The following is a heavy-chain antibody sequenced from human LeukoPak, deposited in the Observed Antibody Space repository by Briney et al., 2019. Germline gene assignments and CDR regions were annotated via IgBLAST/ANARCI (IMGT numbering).Heavy chain of an antibody. CDR1: GFTFSSYA. CDR2: VSGSGGST. Sequence: PGGSLRLSCAASGFTFSSYAMSWVRQAPGKGLAWVSAVSGSGGSTYYADSAQGRFTISRNHSKDPLYLQVNSLGAGGTAVVFFAKDQDDILTGYYSPWGQGTLVTVSS. J-gene: IGHJ5*02. V-gene: IGHV3-23*01. D-gene: IGHD3-9*01. CDR3: AKDQDDILTGYYSP.